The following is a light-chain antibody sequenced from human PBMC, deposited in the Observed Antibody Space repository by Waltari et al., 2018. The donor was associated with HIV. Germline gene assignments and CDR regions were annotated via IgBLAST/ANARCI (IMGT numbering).Light chain of an antibody. Sequence: QSALTQPASVSGSPGQSITISCTGTSSDIGGYNPVSWYQQHPGKAPKLLIYEVSNRPSGVSKRFSGSKSGNTASLTISGLQAEDEADYHCSSYTTRSTLGIFGGGTKLTVL. V-gene: IGLV2-14*01. CDR1: SSDIGGYNP. CDR2: EVS. J-gene: IGLJ2*01. CDR3: SSYTTRSTLGI.